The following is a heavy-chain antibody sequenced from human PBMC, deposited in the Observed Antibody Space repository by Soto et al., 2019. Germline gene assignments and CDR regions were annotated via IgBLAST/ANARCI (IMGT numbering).Heavy chain of an antibody. V-gene: IGHV3-33*01. CDR2: IWYDGSNK. CDR3: ARMYSSGWYGVYYYGMDV. Sequence: PGGSLRLSCAASGFTFSSYGMHWVRQAPGKGLEWVAVIWYDGSNKYYADSVKGRFTISRDNSKNTLYLQMNSLRAEDTAVYYCARMYSSGWYGVYYYGMDVWGQGTTVTVSS. J-gene: IGHJ6*02. D-gene: IGHD6-19*01. CDR1: GFTFSSYG.